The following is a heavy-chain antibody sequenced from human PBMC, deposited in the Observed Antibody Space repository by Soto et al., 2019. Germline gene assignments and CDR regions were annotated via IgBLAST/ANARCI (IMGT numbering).Heavy chain of an antibody. Sequence: PSETLSLTCAVYGGSFSGYYWGWIRQSPGKGLEWIGSIYYSGSTYYNPSLKSRVTISVDTSKNQFSLKLSSVTAADTAVYYCARRYYYDSSGYYGYWGQGTLVTVSS. D-gene: IGHD3-22*01. V-gene: IGHV4-39*01. CDR3: ARRYYYDSSGYYGY. J-gene: IGHJ4*02. CDR1: GGSFSGYY. CDR2: IYYSGST.